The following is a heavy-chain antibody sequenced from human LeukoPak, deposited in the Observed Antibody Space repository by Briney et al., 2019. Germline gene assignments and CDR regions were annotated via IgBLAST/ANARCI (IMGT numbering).Heavy chain of an antibody. Sequence: GGSLRLSCAASGFTVSSNYMSWVRQAPGKGLEWVSIIYSGGSTSYADSVKGRFIISRDNSKNTLYLQMNSLRAEDTAVYYCARDGPRSSGSYPIWGQGTMVTVSS. J-gene: IGHJ3*02. CDR3: ARDGPRSSGSYPI. CDR1: GFTVSSNY. CDR2: IYSGGST. D-gene: IGHD3-10*01. V-gene: IGHV3-53*01.